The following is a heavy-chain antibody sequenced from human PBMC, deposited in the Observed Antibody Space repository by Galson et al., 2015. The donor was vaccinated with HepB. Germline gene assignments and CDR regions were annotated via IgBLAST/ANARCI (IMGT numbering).Heavy chain of an antibody. D-gene: IGHD3-10*01. Sequence: SLRLSCAASGFTFSSYGMHWVRQAPGKGLEWVAVIWYDGSNKYYADSVKGRFAISRDNSKNTLYLQMNSLRAVDTAVYYCAREVQVVRGVIHNWFDPWGQGTLVTVSS. J-gene: IGHJ5*02. CDR2: IWYDGSNK. CDR1: GFTFSSYG. CDR3: AREVQVVRGVIHNWFDP. V-gene: IGHV3-33*08.